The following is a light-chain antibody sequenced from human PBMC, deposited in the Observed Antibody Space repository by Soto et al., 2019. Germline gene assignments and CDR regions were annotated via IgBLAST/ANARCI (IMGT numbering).Light chain of an antibody. CDR2: GAS. CDR3: QQYGSFP. CDR1: QSVSSTY. Sequence: EVVLTQSPGTLSLSPVERAXLSXRASQSVSSTYLAWYQQKPGQSPRLLMYGASSRATAIPDRFSGSGSGTDFTLTISSLEPEDFALYYCQQYGSFPFGHCTRLELK. V-gene: IGKV3-20*01. J-gene: IGKJ5*01.